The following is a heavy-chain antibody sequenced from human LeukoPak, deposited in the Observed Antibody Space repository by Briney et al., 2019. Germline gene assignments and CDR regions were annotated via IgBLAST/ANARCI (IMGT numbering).Heavy chain of an antibody. CDR2: IFYSGST. CDR3: ARAKANDAFDI. J-gene: IGHJ3*02. V-gene: IGHV4-31*03. Sequence: SQTLSLTCSVSDGSISSGDYFWTWIRQHPGKGLEWIGYIFYSGSTYYNPSLKSRVTISVDTSKNQFSLKVRSVTAADTADYYCARAKANDAFDIWGQGTMVAVSS. CDR1: DGSISSGDYF.